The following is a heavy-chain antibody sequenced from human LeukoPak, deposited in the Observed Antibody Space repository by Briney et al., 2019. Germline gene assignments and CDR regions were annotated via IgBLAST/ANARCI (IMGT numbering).Heavy chain of an antibody. D-gene: IGHD4-17*01. CDR1: GFTFSSYA. Sequence: GGSLRLSCAASGFTFSSYAMNWVRQAPGKGLEWVAVISYDGSNKYYADSVKGRFTISRDNSKNTLYLQMNSLRAEDTAVYYCARTDGYSTVTASLGYWGQGTLVTVSS. V-gene: IGHV3-30*04. CDR2: ISYDGSNK. CDR3: ARTDGYSTVTASLGY. J-gene: IGHJ4*02.